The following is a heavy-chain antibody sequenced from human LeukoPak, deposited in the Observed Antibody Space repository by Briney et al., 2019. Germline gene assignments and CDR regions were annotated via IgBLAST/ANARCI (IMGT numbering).Heavy chain of an antibody. CDR2: IKEDGTET. J-gene: IGHJ4*02. Sequence: GGSLRLSCAASGFTFRSYWMSWVRQAPGKGLEWVANIKEDGTETHYVDSVKGRFTISRDNAKNSLFLQMNTLRAEDTAVYYCAGDGYDFTDYWGQGTLVTVSS. CDR1: GFTFRSYW. CDR3: AGDGYDFTDY. D-gene: IGHD3-22*01. V-gene: IGHV3-7*01.